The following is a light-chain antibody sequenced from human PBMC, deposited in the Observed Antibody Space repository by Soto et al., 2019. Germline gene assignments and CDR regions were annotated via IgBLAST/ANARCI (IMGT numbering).Light chain of an antibody. CDR1: SSDVGSYNR. Sequence: QSALTQPPSVSGSPGQSVTISCTGTSSDVGSYNRVSWYQQPPGTAPKVMIYDVSNRPSGVPDRFSGSKSGNTASLTISGLQAEDESDYYCSSHTSSSTYVFGTGTKVTVL. V-gene: IGLV2-18*02. CDR2: DVS. CDR3: SSHTSSSTYV. J-gene: IGLJ1*01.